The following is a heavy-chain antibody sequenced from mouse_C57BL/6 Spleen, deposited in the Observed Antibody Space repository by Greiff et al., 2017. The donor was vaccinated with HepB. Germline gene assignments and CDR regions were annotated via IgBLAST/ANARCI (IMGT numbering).Heavy chain of an antibody. CDR3: ARTDYGSSYYFDY. V-gene: IGHV5-17*01. CDR2: ISSGSSTI. CDR1: GFTFSDYG. D-gene: IGHD1-1*01. J-gene: IGHJ2*01. Sequence: EVKVVDSGGGLVKPGGSLKLSCAASGFTFSDYGMHWVRQAPEKGLEWVAYISSGSSTIYYADTVKGRFTISRDNAKNTLFLQMTSLRSEDTAMYYCARTDYGSSYYFDYWGQGTTLTVSS.